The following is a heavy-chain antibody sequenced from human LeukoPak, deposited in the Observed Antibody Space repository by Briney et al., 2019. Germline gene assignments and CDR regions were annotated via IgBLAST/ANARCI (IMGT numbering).Heavy chain of an antibody. Sequence: SETLSPTCTVSGGSISSSSYYWGWIRQPPGKGLEWIGSIYYSGSTYYNPSLKSRVTISVDTSKNQFSLKLTSVTAADTAVYYCARPLRGPAGIFDFWGQGTLVTVSS. CDR2: IYYSGST. CDR3: ARPLRGPAGIFDF. J-gene: IGHJ4*02. V-gene: IGHV4-39*01. D-gene: IGHD3-10*01. CDR1: GGSISSSSYY.